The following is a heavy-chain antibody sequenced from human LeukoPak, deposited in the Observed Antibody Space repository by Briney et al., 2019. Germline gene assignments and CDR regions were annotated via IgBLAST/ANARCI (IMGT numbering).Heavy chain of an antibody. V-gene: IGHV3-21*04. CDR2: ISTSSSYI. CDR3: AKARGTHYYYYMDV. Sequence: GGSLRLSCAASGFTFSSFGMNWVRQAPGKGLEWVSFISTSSSYIYYADSVKGRFTISRDNAKNSLYLQMNSLRAEDMALYYCAKARGTHYYYYMDVWGKGTTVTVSS. D-gene: IGHD1-1*01. CDR1: GFTFSSFG. J-gene: IGHJ6*03.